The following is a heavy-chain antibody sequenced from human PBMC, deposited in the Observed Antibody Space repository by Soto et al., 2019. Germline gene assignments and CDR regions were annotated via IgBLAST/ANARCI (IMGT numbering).Heavy chain of an antibody. V-gene: IGHV3-74*01. Sequence: GGSLRLSCAASGFTFSSYWMHWVRQAPGKGLVWVSRINSDGSSTSYADSVKGRFTISRDNAKNTLYLQMNSLRAEDTAVYYCARSARGYDSSGYYDYWGQGTLVTVPS. J-gene: IGHJ4*02. CDR2: INSDGSST. D-gene: IGHD3-22*01. CDR3: ARSARGYDSSGYYDY. CDR1: GFTFSSYW.